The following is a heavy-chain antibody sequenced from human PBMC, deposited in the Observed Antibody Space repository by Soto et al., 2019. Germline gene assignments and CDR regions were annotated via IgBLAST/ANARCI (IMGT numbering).Heavy chain of an antibody. CDR2: ISYDGSNK. CDR3: ARVYGDYASDY. D-gene: IGHD4-17*01. J-gene: IGHJ4*02. CDR1: GFTFSSYA. Sequence: GGSLRLSCAASGFTFSSYAMHWVRQAPGKGLEWVAVISYDGSNKYYADSVKGRFTISRDNSKNTLYLQMNSLRAEDTAVYYCARVYGDYASDYWGQGTLVTVSS. V-gene: IGHV3-30-3*01.